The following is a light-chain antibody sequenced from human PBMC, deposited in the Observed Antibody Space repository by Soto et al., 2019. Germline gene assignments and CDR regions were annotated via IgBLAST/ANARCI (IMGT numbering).Light chain of an antibody. V-gene: IGKV3-15*01. CDR2: GAS. Sequence: EIVITQSPATLSVSPGERATIYCRASQSVSSNLAWYQQKPGQAPRLLIYGASTRATGIPARFSGSGSGTEFTLTISSLQSEDFAVYYCQQYNNWPPLTFGQGTKVHIK. CDR3: QQYNNWPPLT. CDR1: QSVSSN. J-gene: IGKJ1*01.